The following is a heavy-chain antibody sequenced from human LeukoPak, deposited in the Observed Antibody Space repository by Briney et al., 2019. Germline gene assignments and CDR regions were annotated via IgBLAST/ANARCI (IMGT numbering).Heavy chain of an antibody. J-gene: IGHJ4*02. V-gene: IGHV3-33*01. D-gene: IGHD3-16*01. CDR2: IWYDGSNK. Sequence: GGSLRLSCAASGFTFSSYGMHWVRQAPGKGLEWVAFIWYDGSNKYYADSVKGRFTISRDNSKNTLYLQMNSLRAEDTAVYYCARELGGVTDYWGQGTLVTVSS. CDR3: ARELGGVTDY. CDR1: GFTFSSYG.